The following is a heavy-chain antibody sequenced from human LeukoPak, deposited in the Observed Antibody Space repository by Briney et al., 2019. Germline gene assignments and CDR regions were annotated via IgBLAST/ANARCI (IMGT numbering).Heavy chain of an antibody. V-gene: IGHV5-10-1*01. Sequence: GESLKISCKGSGYSFTSYWISWVRQMPGKGLEWMGRIDPSDSYTNYSPSFQGHVTISADKSISTAYLQWSSLKASDTAMYYCARPYSSSWPATDAFDIWGQGTMVTVSS. CDR2: IDPSDSYT. CDR3: ARPYSSSWPATDAFDI. D-gene: IGHD6-13*01. CDR1: GYSFTSYW. J-gene: IGHJ3*02.